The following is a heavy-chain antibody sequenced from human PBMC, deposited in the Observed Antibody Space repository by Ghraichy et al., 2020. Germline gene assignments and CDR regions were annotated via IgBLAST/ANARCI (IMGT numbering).Heavy chain of an antibody. CDR2: MNPNSGNT. CDR3: ARGRYDILTGYYTPYYYYGMDV. D-gene: IGHD3-9*01. V-gene: IGHV1-8*01. J-gene: IGHJ6*02. Sequence: ASVKVSCKASGYTFTSYDINWVRQATGQGLEWMGWMNPNSGNTGYVQKFQGRVTMTRNTSISTAYMELSSLRSEDTAVYYCARGRYDILTGYYTPYYYYGMDVWGQGTTVTVSS. CDR1: GYTFTSYD.